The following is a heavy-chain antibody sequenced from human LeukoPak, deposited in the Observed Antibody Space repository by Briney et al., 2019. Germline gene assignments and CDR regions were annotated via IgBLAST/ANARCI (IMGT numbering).Heavy chain of an antibody. CDR2: ISAYNGNT. CDR3: ARDRLAVAGRRSYYYYGMDV. CDR1: GYTFTSYG. Sequence: ASVKVSCKASGYTFTSYGVSWVRQAPGQGLEWMGWISAYNGNTNYAQKLQGGVTMTTDTSTSTAYMELRSLRSDDTAVYYCARDRLAVAGRRSYYYYGMDVWGQGTTVTVSS. D-gene: IGHD6-19*01. J-gene: IGHJ6*02. V-gene: IGHV1-18*01.